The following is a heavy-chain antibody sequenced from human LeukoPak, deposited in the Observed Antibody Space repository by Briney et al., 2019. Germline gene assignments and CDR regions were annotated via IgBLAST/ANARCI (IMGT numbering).Heavy chain of an antibody. D-gene: IGHD3-10*01. CDR2: ISGGGGST. J-gene: IGHJ3*02. CDR3: AKPRVRGVSLGAFDI. V-gene: IGHV3-23*01. Sequence: PGGSMRLSCAASGFTFSSYAMSWVRQAPGKGLEWVLAISGGGGSTYYADSVKGRFTISRGNSKNTLYLQMNSLRAEDTAVYYCAKPRVRGVSLGAFDIWGQGTMVTVSS. CDR1: GFTFSSYA.